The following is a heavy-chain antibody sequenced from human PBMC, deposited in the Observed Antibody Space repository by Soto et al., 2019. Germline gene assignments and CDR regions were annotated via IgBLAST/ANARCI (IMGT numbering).Heavy chain of an antibody. J-gene: IGHJ5*01. CDR2: RYYSGTT. D-gene: IGHD1-26*01. CDR3: ARQRGSGSYCWFDS. V-gene: IGHV4-39*01. CDR1: GGSIISSSDY. Sequence: SETLSLTCTVSGGSIISSSDYWGWIRQPPGKGLEWLGSRYYSGTTYYNPSLRTRATISVDTSQNHLSLNLSSVTAADTAVYYCARQRGSGSYCWFDSWGQGTLVTVSS.